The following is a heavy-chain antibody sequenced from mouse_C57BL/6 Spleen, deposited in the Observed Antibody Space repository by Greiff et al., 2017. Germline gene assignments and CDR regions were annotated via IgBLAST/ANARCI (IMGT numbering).Heavy chain of an antibody. CDR1: GYTFTSYW. CDR3: ARAQYKYSMDY. J-gene: IGHJ4*01. Sequence: VQLQQSGAELVKPGASVKLSCKASGYTFTSYWMHWVKQRPGRGLEWIGNIDPNSGGTKYNEKFKGKATLTVDKSSSTAYMQLSSLTSEDSAVYYGARAQYKYSMDYWGQGTSVTVSS. CDR2: IDPNSGGT. D-gene: IGHD1-3*01. V-gene: IGHV1-72*01.